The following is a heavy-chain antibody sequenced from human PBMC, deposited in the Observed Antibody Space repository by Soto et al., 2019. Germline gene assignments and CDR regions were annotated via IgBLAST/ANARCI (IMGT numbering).Heavy chain of an antibody. Sequence: HPGGSLRLSCAASGFTFSSYAMSWVRQAPGKGLEWVSAISGSGGSTYYADSVKGRFTISRDNSKNTLYLQMNSLRAEDTAVYYCAKAERGGYCSSTSCYDFDYWGQGTLVTVSS. D-gene: IGHD2-2*01. CDR2: ISGSGGST. V-gene: IGHV3-23*01. CDR1: GFTFSSYA. CDR3: AKAERGGYCSSTSCYDFDY. J-gene: IGHJ4*02.